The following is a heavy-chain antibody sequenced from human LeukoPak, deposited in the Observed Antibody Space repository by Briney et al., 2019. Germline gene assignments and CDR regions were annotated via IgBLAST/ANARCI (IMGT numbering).Heavy chain of an antibody. CDR3: ARAKSRDFGWNRQSGFDY. CDR1: GFTFSSYA. V-gene: IGHV3-30-3*01. J-gene: IGHJ4*02. CDR2: ISYDGSNK. D-gene: IGHD1-1*01. Sequence: PGGSLRLSCAASGFTFSSYAMHWVRQAPGKGLEWVAVISYDGSNKYYADSVKGRFTISRGNSKNTLYLQMNSLRAEDTAVYYCARAKSRDFGWNRQSGFDYWGQGTLVTVSS.